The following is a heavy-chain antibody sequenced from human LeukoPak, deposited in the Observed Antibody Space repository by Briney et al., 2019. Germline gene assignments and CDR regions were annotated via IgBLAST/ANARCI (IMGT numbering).Heavy chain of an antibody. Sequence: GGSLRLSCPASGFTFSDYSMSWVRQAPGKGLEWVSSISSSSDYIYYADSVKGRFTISRDNTRNSLYLQMNSLRAEDTAVYYCARSRSVSNYKGMDVWGQGTTVTVSS. CDR1: GFTFSDYS. CDR2: ISSSSDYI. V-gene: IGHV3-21*01. D-gene: IGHD5/OR15-5a*01. CDR3: ARSRSVSNYKGMDV. J-gene: IGHJ6*02.